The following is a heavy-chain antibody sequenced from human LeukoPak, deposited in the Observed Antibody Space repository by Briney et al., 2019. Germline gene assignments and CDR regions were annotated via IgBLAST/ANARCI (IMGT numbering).Heavy chain of an antibody. V-gene: IGHV3-21*01. Sequence: GGSLRLSCAASGFTFSSYSMNWVRQAPGKGLEWVSSISSSSSYIYHADSVKGRFTISRDNAKNSLYLQMNSLRAEGTAVYYCATGGIAVAGKTPNWGQGTLVTVSS. CDR3: ATGGIAVAGKTPN. CDR1: GFTFSSYS. D-gene: IGHD6-19*01. J-gene: IGHJ4*02. CDR2: ISSSSSYI.